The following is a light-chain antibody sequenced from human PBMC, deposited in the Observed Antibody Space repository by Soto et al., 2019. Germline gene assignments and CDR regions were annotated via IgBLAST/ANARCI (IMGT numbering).Light chain of an antibody. V-gene: IGLV2-14*03. CDR3: SSYTSSTTIYV. J-gene: IGLJ1*01. CDR2: DVS. Sequence: VLTRPAYVYGFPGRWLPIFNNETSSDVGGYNYVSWYQQLPGKAPKLIIYDVSNRPSGVSDRFSASKSANAASLTISGLQAEDEADYYCSSYTSSTTIYVFGTGPKVTVL. CDR1: SSDVGGYNY.